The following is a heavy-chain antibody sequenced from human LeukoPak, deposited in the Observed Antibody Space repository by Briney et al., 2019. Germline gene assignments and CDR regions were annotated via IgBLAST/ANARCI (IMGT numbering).Heavy chain of an antibody. J-gene: IGHJ6*02. CDR2: IYCSGST. V-gene: IGHV4-31*03. CDR1: GGSISSGGYY. CDR3: VGGGSGSLLPRTYYYGMDV. Sequence: PSETLSLTCTVSGGSISSGGYYWSWIRQHPGKGLEWIGYIYCSGSTYYNPSLKSRVTISVDTSKNQFSLKLSSVTAADTSVYYCVGGGSGSLLPRTYYYGMDVWGQGTTVTVSS. D-gene: IGHD3-10*01.